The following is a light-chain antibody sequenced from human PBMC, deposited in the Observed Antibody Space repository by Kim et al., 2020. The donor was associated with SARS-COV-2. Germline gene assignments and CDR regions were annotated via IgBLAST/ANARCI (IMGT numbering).Light chain of an antibody. CDR2: QYS. V-gene: IGLV3-1*01. J-gene: IGLJ1*01. CDR3: QAWDSSTKV. Sequence: VSPGQTASITCSGDKLGDKYACWYQQKPGQSPVLVIYQYSKRPSGIPERFSGSNSGNTATLTISGTQAMDEADYYCQAWDSSTKVFGTGTKVTVL. CDR1: KLGDKY.